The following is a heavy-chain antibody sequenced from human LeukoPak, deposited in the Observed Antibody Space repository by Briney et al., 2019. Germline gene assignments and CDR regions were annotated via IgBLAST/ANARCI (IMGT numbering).Heavy chain of an antibody. CDR1: GGSFSGYY. J-gene: IGHJ3*02. CDR2: INHSGST. Sequence: KPSETLSLTCAVYGGSFSGYYWSWIRQPPGKGLEWIGEINHSGSTNYNPSLKSRVTISVDTSKNQFSLKLSSVTAADTAVYYCAIDIVVVVAATWDGAFDIWGQGTMVTVSS. CDR3: AIDIVVVVAATWDGAFDI. D-gene: IGHD2-15*01. V-gene: IGHV4-34*01.